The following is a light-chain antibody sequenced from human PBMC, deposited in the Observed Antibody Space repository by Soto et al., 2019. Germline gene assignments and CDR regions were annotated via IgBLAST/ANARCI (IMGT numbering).Light chain of an antibody. CDR3: QQSHSTPLT. CDR1: QTISTY. CDR2: SVY. J-gene: IGKJ4*01. Sequence: DIPMTQSPSSLSASVGDRVTITCRASQTISTYLNWYQHKPGKAPKLLIYSVYNSQSGVPSRFSGSGSGTDFTLTISSLQPEDFATYYCQQSHSTPLTFGGGTQVEIK. V-gene: IGKV1-39*01.